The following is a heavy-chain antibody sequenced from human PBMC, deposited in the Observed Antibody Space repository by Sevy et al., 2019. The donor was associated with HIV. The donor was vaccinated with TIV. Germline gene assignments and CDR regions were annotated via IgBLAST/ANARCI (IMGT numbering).Heavy chain of an antibody. CDR2: IYYSGRT. V-gene: IGHV4-39*01. Sequence: SETLSLTCTVSGGSISSESYFWGWIRQPPGKGLEWIGSIYYSGRTYYNPSLKSRVTISVATSKNQFSLKLSSVTAADTAVYYCAGHLRSYDFDYWGQGTLVTVSS. D-gene: IGHD1-26*01. J-gene: IGHJ4*02. CDR1: GGSISSESYF. CDR3: AGHLRSYDFDY.